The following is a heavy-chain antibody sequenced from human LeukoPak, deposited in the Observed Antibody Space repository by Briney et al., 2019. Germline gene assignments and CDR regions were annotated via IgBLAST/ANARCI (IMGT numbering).Heavy chain of an antibody. J-gene: IGHJ4*02. V-gene: IGHV3-21*06. Sequence: GGSLRLSCAASGFSFSTYSMNWVRQAPGKGLEWVSSIGSSPTYTFYAASVKGRFTISRDNAKNSLFLQMNSLTAEDTAVYYCTRDPSDYWGQGTLVTVSS. CDR1: GFSFSTYS. CDR2: IGSSPTYT. CDR3: TRDPSDY.